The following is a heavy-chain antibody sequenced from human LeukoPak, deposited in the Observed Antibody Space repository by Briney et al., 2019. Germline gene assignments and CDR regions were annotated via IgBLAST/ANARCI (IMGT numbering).Heavy chain of an antibody. J-gene: IGHJ4*02. D-gene: IGHD1-26*01. CDR3: ARVSWELQAFDY. CDR1: GYTFTSYD. V-gene: IGHV1-8*03. Sequence: ASVKVSCKASGYTFTSYDINWVRQATGQGLEWMGWMNPNSGNTGYAQKFQDRVTITRNTSISTTYMELSSLRSEDTAVYYCARVSWELQAFDYWGQGTLVTVSS. CDR2: MNPNSGNT.